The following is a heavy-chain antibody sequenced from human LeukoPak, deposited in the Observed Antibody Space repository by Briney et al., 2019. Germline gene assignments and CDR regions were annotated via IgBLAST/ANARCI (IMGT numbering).Heavy chain of an antibody. D-gene: IGHD3/OR15-3a*01. CDR2: IYHSGST. Sequence: SETLSLTCTVSGGSVSSGNYYWSWIRQPPGKGLEWIGYIYHSGSTNYNPSLKSRVTISVDTSKNQFSLKLSSVTAADTAVYYCARDLGTGVDYWGQGTLVTVSS. CDR1: GGSVSSGNYY. CDR3: ARDLGTGVDY. V-gene: IGHV4-61*01. J-gene: IGHJ4*02.